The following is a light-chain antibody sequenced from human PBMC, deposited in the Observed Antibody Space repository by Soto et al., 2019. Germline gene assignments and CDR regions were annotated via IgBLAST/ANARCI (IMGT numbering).Light chain of an antibody. CDR3: QEYDGAPIT. CDR2: DAS. J-gene: IGKJ5*01. Sequence: EIVLTQSPDTLSLYPGERATLSCRASQSIRSERLAWYQQKPGQAPRLVIFDASNRASGMPERFSGSGSGTDFTLTIARLEPEDFAVYYCQEYDGAPITFGLGTRLEIK. V-gene: IGKV3-20*01. CDR1: QSIRSER.